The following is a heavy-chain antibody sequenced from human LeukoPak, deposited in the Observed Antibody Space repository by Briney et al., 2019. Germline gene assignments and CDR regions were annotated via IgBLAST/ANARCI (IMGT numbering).Heavy chain of an antibody. J-gene: IGHJ4*02. V-gene: IGHV1-18*01. CDR3: ARGGDIVVVPAAMAAHY. CDR2: ISAYNGNT. D-gene: IGHD2-2*01. CDR1: GYTFTSYG. Sequence: ASVKVSCKASGYTFTSYGISWVRQAPGQGLEWMGWISAYNGNTNYAQKLQGRVTMTTDTSTSTAYMKLRCLRSDDTAVYYCARGGDIVVVPAAMAAHYWGQGTLVAVSS.